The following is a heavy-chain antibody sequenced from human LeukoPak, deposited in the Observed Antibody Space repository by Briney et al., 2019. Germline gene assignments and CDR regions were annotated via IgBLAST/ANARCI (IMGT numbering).Heavy chain of an antibody. D-gene: IGHD3-10*01. CDR3: ARVYFYYYGSGSYSPDYYYYYMDV. CDR2: IYPGDSDT. Sequence: GESLKISCKGSGYSFTSYWIGWVRQMPGKGLEWMGIIYPGDSDTRYSPSFQGQVTISADKSISTAYLQWSSLKASDTAMYYCARVYFYYYGSGSYSPDYYYYYMDVWGKGTTVTISS. V-gene: IGHV5-51*01. CDR1: GYSFTSYW. J-gene: IGHJ6*03.